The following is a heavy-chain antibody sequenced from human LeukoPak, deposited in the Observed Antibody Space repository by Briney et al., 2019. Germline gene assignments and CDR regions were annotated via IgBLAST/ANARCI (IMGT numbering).Heavy chain of an antibody. CDR3: ARVPSDGPFDY. CDR1: GYSFTSYG. CDR2: ISAYNGNT. J-gene: IGHJ4*02. D-gene: IGHD2-21*01. V-gene: IGHV1-18*01. Sequence: GASVKVSCKASGYSFTSYGISLVRQAPGQGLEWMGWISAYNGNTNCAQRLQGRVTMTTDTSTSTAYMELRSLTSDDTAVYYCARVPSDGPFDYWGQGTLVTVSS.